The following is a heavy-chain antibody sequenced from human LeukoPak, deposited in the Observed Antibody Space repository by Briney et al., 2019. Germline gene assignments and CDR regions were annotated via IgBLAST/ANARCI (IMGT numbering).Heavy chain of an antibody. CDR1: GFTFSGFW. D-gene: IGHD6-6*01. CDR3: ARSSYSSSSSV. V-gene: IGHV3-7*03. J-gene: IGHJ3*01. Sequence: GGSLRLSCAVSGFTFSGFWMSWSRQAPGKGLEWVASINSDGSEGYYADFVKGRFTISRDNAKNSLYLQINSLRAEDTAVYYWARSSYSSSSSVWGQGSMVTVSS. CDR2: INSDGSEG.